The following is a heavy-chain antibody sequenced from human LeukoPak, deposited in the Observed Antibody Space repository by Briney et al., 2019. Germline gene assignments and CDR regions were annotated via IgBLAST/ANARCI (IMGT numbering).Heavy chain of an antibody. D-gene: IGHD3-10*01. J-gene: IGHJ5*02. CDR2: IKPDGSEK. Sequence: GGSLRLSCVASGFRLSSDWMNWVRQAPGKGLEWVANIKPDGSEKYFVDSVRGRFTISRDNVMNSLYLHMNSLRDDDTAVYYCVRGSSGTAVRGVSWAWFDPWGQGTLVTVSS. CDR1: GFRLSSDW. CDR3: VRGSSGTAVRGVSWAWFDP. V-gene: IGHV3-7*05.